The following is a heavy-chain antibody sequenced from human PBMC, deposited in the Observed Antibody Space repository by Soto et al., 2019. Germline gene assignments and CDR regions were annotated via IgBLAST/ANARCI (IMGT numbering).Heavy chain of an antibody. J-gene: IGHJ5*02. Sequence: PSETLSLTCTFSVDSISSGENYCSWIGQTPWKGLEWIGYIYYTGGTYYNPSLRSRVTLSLDTSKNQFSLKLSSVTAADTAVYYCAGCGSSNEDKAMLRDWFEPWGQGTLGNVST. D-gene: IGHD3-10*01. CDR1: VDSISSGENY. CDR2: IYYTGGT. V-gene: IGHV4-30-4*01. CDR3: AGCGSSNEDKAMLRDWFEP.